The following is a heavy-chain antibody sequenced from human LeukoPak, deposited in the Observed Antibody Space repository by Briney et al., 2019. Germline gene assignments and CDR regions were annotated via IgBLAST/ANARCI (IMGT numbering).Heavy chain of an antibody. J-gene: IGHJ6*03. CDR2: SISHFGTA. V-gene: IGHV1-69*01. D-gene: IGHD3-16*01. Sequence: AAPLTVSCTASGCTLSSYSFCGLVRAPSRKGVGVGGSISHFGTANYAQKFQGRVTITADESTSTAYMELSSLRSEDTAVYYCARARTVGGSWGYYYYYMDVWGKGTTVTVSS. CDR3: ARARTVGGSWGYYYYYMDV. CDR1: GCTLSSYS.